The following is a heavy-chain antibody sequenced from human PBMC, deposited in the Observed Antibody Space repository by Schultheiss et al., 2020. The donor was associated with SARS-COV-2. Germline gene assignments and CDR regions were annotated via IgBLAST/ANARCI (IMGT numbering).Heavy chain of an antibody. J-gene: IGHJ4*02. Sequence: ASVKVSCKASGYTFTSYGISWVRQAPGQGLEWMGWISAYNGNTNYAQKFQGRVTITADKSTSTAYMELSGLRSDDTAVYYCATGFLRVGADWGQGTLVTVSS. CDR3: ATGFLRVGAD. V-gene: IGHV1-18*01. CDR2: ISAYNGNT. CDR1: GYTFTSYG. D-gene: IGHD1-26*01.